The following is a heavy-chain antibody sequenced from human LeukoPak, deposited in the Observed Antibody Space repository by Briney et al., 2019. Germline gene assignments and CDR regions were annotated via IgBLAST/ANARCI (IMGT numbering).Heavy chain of an antibody. Sequence: GGSLRLSCAASGFTFSRYSMNWVRQAPGKGLEWVSSISSSSSYIYYADSVKGRFTISRDNAQNSLYLQMNSLRAEDTAVCYCAREGMLPGYDYWGQGTLVTVSS. CDR3: AREGMLPGYDY. CDR1: GFTFSRYS. J-gene: IGHJ4*02. CDR2: ISSSSSYI. D-gene: IGHD1-14*01. V-gene: IGHV3-21*01.